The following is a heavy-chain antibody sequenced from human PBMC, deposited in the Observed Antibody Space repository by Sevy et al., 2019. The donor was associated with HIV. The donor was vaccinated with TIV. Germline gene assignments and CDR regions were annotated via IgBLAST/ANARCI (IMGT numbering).Heavy chain of an antibody. CDR2: IIPIFGTA. CDR3: ARDSWPAHYYDSSGYYHDY. Sequence: ASVKVSCKASGGTFSSYAISWVRQAPGQGLEWMGGIIPIFGTANYAQKFQGTVTITADESTSTAYMELSSLRSEDTAVYYCARDSWPAHYYDSSGYYHDYWGQGTLVTVSS. CDR1: GGTFSSYA. V-gene: IGHV1-69*13. D-gene: IGHD3-22*01. J-gene: IGHJ4*02.